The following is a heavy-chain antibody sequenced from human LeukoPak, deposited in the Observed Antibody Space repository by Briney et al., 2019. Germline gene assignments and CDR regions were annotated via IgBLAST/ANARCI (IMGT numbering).Heavy chain of an antibody. CDR1: GFTFNNYN. Sequence: GSLRLSCAASGFTFNNYNMTWVRQAPGKGLEWIGRIYTSGSTNYNPSLKSRVTMSVDTSKNQFSLKLSSVTAADTAVYYCARELWFGELFRPSYFDYWGQGTLVTVSS. CDR2: IYTSGST. CDR3: ARELWFGELFRPSYFDY. D-gene: IGHD3-10*01. J-gene: IGHJ4*02. V-gene: IGHV4-4*07.